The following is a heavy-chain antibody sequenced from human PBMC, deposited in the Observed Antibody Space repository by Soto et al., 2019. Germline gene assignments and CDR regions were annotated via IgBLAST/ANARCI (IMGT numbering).Heavy chain of an antibody. CDR1: GGSISSSSYY. J-gene: IGHJ5*02. CDR2: IYYSGST. CDR3: GRGEGGAVTPPGDWFSP. D-gene: IGHD2-15*01. V-gene: IGHV4-39*01. Sequence: PSETLSLTCTVSGGSISSSSYYWGWIRHPPGKGLEWIGSIYYSGSTYYNPSLKSRVTISVDTSKNQFSLTLSSVTAADTSVYYCGRGEGGAVTPPGDWFSPGGEG.